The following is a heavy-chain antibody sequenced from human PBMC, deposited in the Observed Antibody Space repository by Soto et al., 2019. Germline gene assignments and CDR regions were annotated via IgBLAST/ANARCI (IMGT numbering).Heavy chain of an antibody. V-gene: IGHV4-34*01. J-gene: IGHJ6*02. D-gene: IGHD1-20*01. Sequence: PSETLSLTCAVYGGSFSGYYWSWIRQPPGKGLEWIGEINHSGSTNYNPSLKSRVTISVDTSKNQFSLKLSSVTAADTAVYYCARGRVTGTPCGTDVWGQGTTVTVSS. CDR1: GGSFSGYY. CDR3: ARGRVTGTPCGTDV. CDR2: INHSGST.